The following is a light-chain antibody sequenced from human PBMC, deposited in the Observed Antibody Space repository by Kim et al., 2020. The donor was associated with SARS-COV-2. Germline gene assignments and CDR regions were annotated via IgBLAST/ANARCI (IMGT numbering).Light chain of an antibody. CDR1: NIGNRL. CDR2: KDS. V-gene: IGLV3-9*01. J-gene: IGLJ2*01. Sequence: SVGLGQKARITCEGENIGNRLVNWYQQKPGQAPVMVIHKDSNRPSGIPEGISGSNSGKVATLTISRAHAGDEADYYCQVWDSNSVIFGGGTQLTVL. CDR3: QVWDSNSVI.